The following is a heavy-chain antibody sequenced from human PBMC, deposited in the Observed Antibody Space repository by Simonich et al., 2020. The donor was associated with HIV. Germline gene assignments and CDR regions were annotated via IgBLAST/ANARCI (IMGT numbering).Heavy chain of an antibody. J-gene: IGHJ5*02. Sequence: QVQLVESGGGVVQPGRARRLSCAASGFTFSSYAMHWVRQDPGKGLEWVAVISYDGSKNYYAESVKGRFTISRDKSKNTLYLQLNSLRAEDTAVYYCARGGYCSSTSCYTRNWFDPWGQGTLVTVSS. CDR3: ARGGYCSSTSCYTRNWFDP. CDR2: ISYDGSKN. V-gene: IGHV3-30*07. D-gene: IGHD2-2*02. CDR1: GFTFSSYA.